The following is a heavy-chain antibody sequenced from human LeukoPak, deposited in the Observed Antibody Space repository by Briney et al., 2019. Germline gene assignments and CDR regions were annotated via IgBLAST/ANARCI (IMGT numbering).Heavy chain of an antibody. D-gene: IGHD1-26*01. V-gene: IGHV6-1*01. Sequence: SQTLSLTCALSGDXVSSDSTAWNWIRQSPSRGLEWLGRTYYRSKWSNDYAVSVKSRIPITPDTSKNQFSLHLNSVTPEDTAVYYCARDWYSGGYYRFDYWGQGTLVTVSS. CDR1: GDXVSSDSTA. CDR3: ARDWYSGGYYRFDY. CDR2: TYYRSKWSN. J-gene: IGHJ4*02.